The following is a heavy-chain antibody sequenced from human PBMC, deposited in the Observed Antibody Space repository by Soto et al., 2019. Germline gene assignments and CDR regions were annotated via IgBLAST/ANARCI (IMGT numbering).Heavy chain of an antibody. Sequence: LSRSCAIRVGSVSRNSSAWNWFRQSPSGGLEWLGRTYYRSKWYNDYAVSVKSRININPDTSKNQFSLQLNSVTPEDTAVYYCARTPIAALSPRPLTGWFDPRGQGTLVTVS. CDR3: ARTPIAALSPRPLTGWFDP. D-gene: IGHD6-6*01. V-gene: IGHV6-1*01. J-gene: IGHJ5*02. CDR1: VGSVSRNSSA. CDR2: TYYRSKWYN.